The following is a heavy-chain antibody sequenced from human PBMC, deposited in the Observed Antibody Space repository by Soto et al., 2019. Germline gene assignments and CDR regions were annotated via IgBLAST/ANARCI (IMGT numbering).Heavy chain of an antibody. Sequence: SETLSLTCTVSGGSISSSNNYWSWIRQHPGKGLEWIGYIYHTGSTYYNPSLQSRVTISIDTSKNQFSLRLTSVTAADTAIYYCARTPLEWLLYCDYWGQGTLVTVSS. V-gene: IGHV4-31*03. J-gene: IGHJ4*02. D-gene: IGHD3-3*01. CDR3: ARTPLEWLLYCDY. CDR2: IYHTGST. CDR1: GGSISSSNNY.